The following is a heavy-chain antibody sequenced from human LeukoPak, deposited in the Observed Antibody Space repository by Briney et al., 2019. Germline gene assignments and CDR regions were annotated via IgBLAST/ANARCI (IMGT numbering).Heavy chain of an antibody. Sequence: GRSLRLSCAASGFTFSSYAMHWVRQAPGKGLEWVAFISYDGSNKYYADSVKGRFTISRDNSKNTLYLQMNSLRAEDTAVYYCARGSDVLLWFGESKYWGQGTLVTVSS. D-gene: IGHD3-10*01. CDR1: GFTFSSYA. CDR3: ARGSDVLLWFGESKY. CDR2: ISYDGSNK. J-gene: IGHJ4*02. V-gene: IGHV3-30*04.